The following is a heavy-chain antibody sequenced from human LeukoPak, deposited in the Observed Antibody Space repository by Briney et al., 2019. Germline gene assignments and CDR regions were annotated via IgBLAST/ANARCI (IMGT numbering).Heavy chain of an antibody. CDR3: ARRRHNFDFYDV. V-gene: IGHV4-39*01. Sequence: SETLSLTCTVSGDSIISNIYWWDWVRLPPGKGLEWIGATFYTGRTFYSPSLKSRVTISVDTSKNQFSLDLGSATAADTAVHYCARRRHNFDFYDVWGQGTRVTVSS. CDR2: TFYTGRT. CDR1: GDSIISNIYW. J-gene: IGHJ3*01. D-gene: IGHD3/OR15-3a*01.